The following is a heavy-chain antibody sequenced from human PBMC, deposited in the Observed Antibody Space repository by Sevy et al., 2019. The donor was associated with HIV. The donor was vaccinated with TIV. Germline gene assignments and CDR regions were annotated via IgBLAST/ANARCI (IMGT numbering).Heavy chain of an antibody. J-gene: IGHJ3*02. CDR1: GFTFSSYS. CDR2: ISSSSSTI. CDR3: AGSTGEYYDILTGTHAFDI. V-gene: IGHV3-48*02. D-gene: IGHD3-9*01. Sequence: GGSLRLSCAASGFTFSSYSMNWVRQAPGKGLEWVSYISSSSSTIYYADSVKGRFTISRDNAKNTLYLQMNSLRDEDTAVYYCAGSTGEYYDILTGTHAFDIWGQGTMVTVSS.